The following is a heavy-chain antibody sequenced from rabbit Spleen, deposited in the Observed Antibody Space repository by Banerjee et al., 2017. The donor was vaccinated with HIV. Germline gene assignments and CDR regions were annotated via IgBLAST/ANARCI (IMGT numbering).Heavy chain of an antibody. CDR1: GFDFSSNA. Sequence: QEQLEESGGGLVQPEGSLTLTCTASGFDFSSNAMCWVRQAPGKGLEWIGCIVTGSSVSTSYASWAKGRFTVSKTSSTTVTLQLNSLTAADTATYFCARGSAAMTMVITGYYLSLWGPGTLVTV. V-gene: IGHV1S45*01. J-gene: IGHJ4*01. CDR3: ARGSAAMTMVITGYYLSL. CDR2: IVTGSSVST. D-gene: IGHD2-1*01.